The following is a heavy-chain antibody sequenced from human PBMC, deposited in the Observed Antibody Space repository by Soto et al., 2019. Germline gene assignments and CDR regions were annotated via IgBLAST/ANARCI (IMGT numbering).Heavy chain of an antibody. CDR2: INPSGGST. Sequence: QVQLVQSGAEVKKPGASVKVSCKASGYTFTSYYMHWVRQAPGQGLEWMGIINPSGGSTSYAQTFQGRVTLTRDTSRSTVSMELRCLRSEDPAVYYWARQARYCTNGVCSAYGMDVWGQGTTVTVSS. D-gene: IGHD2-8*01. V-gene: IGHV1-46*01. CDR3: ARQARYCTNGVCSAYGMDV. J-gene: IGHJ6*02. CDR1: GYTFTSYY.